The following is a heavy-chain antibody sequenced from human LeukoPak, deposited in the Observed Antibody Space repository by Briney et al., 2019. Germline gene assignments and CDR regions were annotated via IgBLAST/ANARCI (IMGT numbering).Heavy chain of an antibody. CDR1: GYNFSSYY. CDR2: INQNSGGT. J-gene: IGHJ4*02. D-gene: IGHD1-26*01. V-gene: IGHV1-2*02. CDR3: AREGWDPHLEY. Sequence: ASVKVSCKASGYNFSSYYIQWVRQDPGQGLEWMGWINQNSGGTNYAQNFQGRVTMTWDPSISTAYMELRSLRYDDTAVYYCAREGWDPHLEYWGQGTLVTVSS.